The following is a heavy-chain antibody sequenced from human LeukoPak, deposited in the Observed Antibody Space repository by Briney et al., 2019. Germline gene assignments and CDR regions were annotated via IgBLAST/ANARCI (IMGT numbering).Heavy chain of an antibody. V-gene: IGHV3-48*03. D-gene: IGHD6-13*01. J-gene: IGHJ3*02. Sequence: GGSLRLSWAPSGLTFSSYEMNWARQAPGKGVEWVSYISSSGNNIYSEASVKGRFTISRDNSKNTLYLQMNSVRAGDTAVYYCAKESHSSSWYQDAFDIWGQGTMVTVSS. CDR3: AKESHSSSWYQDAFDI. CDR2: ISSSGNNI. CDR1: GLTFSSYE.